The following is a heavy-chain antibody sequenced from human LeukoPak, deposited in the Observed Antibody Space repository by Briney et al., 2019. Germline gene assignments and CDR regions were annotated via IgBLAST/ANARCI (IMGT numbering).Heavy chain of an antibody. CDR2: ISDDGSRQ. CDR3: AKDISRTHTIDPYKSNYGMDV. V-gene: IGHV3-43*02. Sequence: PGGSLRLSCAATGFTFSNYAIHWGRQAPGKGLEWVALISDDGSRQHYADSVKGRFTISRDNSKNSLYLQMNSLRTEDTALYYCAKDISRTHTIDPYKSNYGMDVWGQGTTVTVSS. D-gene: IGHD1-14*01. J-gene: IGHJ6*02. CDR1: GFTFSNYA.